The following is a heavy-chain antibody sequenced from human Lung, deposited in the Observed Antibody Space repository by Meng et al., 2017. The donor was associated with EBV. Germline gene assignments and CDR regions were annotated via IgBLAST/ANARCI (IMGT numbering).Heavy chain of an antibody. J-gene: IGHJ4*02. CDR3: ARGGWSSSWGN. D-gene: IGHD6-13*01. Sequence: HLQESVPGTVKPSQHLSLRRPVSGGSNISGGYYWSGIRQHPGKGLEWIGYIYYSGITYYNPSLKSRVTISVDTSKNQFSLKLSSVTAADTAVYYCARGGWSSSWGNWGQGTLVTVSS. CDR2: IYYSGIT. V-gene: IGHV4-31*02. CDR1: GGSNISGGYY.